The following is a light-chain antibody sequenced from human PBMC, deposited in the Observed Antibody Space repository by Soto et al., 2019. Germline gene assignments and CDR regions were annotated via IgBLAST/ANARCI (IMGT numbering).Light chain of an antibody. CDR2: DAS. CDR1: QNIRNW. J-gene: IGKJ5*01. CDR3: QQYNTYST. Sequence: EIQMTQSPSTLSASVGDSVTITCRASQNIRNWLAWYQQKPGKAPNPLIYDASSLKSGVPARFSGGGSGTEFTLTISSLHPDYFASYYCQQYNTYSTFGQGTRGEIK. V-gene: IGKV1-5*01.